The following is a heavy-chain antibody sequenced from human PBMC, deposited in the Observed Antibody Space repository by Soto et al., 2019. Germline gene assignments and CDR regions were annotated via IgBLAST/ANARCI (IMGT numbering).Heavy chain of an antibody. CDR2: INHRGST. J-gene: IGHJ4*02. V-gene: IGHV4-34*01. D-gene: IGHD6-13*01. Sequence: QVQLQQWGAGLLKPSETLSLTCADYGESFSGYYWSWMRQPPGKGLEWIGEINHRGSTNYNPSLKSRVTISVDTSKNQFSPKLSSVTAADTAVYYCARSYGSSWYMTFDYWGQGTLVTVSS. CDR3: ARSYGSSWYMTFDY. CDR1: GESFSGYY.